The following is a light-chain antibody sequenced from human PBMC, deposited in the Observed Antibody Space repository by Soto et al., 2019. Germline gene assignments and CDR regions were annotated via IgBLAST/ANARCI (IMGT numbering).Light chain of an antibody. CDR3: CSYAGTTHV. Sequence: QSARTQPPSVSGSPGQSVTISCTGTSSDIGGYNYVSWYQQLPGKAPKLMIYDVSKRPSGVPDRFSGSNSGNTASLTISGLQAEDEADYYCCSYAGTTHVFGTGTKLTVL. J-gene: IGLJ1*01. CDR1: SSDIGGYNY. V-gene: IGLV2-11*01. CDR2: DVS.